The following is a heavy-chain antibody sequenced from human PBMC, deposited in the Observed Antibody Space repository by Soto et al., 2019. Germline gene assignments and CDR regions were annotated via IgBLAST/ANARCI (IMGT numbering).Heavy chain of an antibody. CDR1: GCTFSNAW. CDR2: IKSKTDGGTT. CDR3: TTEGPPDPSIAARPFGLSH. D-gene: IGHD6-6*01. V-gene: IGHV3-15*01. Sequence: GGSLRLSCAASGCTFSNAWMSWVRQAPGKGLEWVGRIKSKTDGGTTDYAAPVKGRFTISRDDSKNTLYLQMNSLKTEDTAVYYCTTEGPPDPSIAARPFGLSHWGQGTLVTVSS. J-gene: IGHJ4*02.